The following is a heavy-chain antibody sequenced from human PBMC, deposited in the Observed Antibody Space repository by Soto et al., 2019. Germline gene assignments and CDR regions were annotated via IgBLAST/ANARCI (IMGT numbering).Heavy chain of an antibody. V-gene: IGHV1-69*08. D-gene: IGHD1-26*01. CDR3: ARGGVGAAGGMDV. CDR1: GYTFTIYT. CDR2: IIPIFTQT. J-gene: IGHJ6*02. Sequence: QVQLVQSGAEVKKPGSSVKVSCKSSGYTFTIYTVTWVRQAPGQGLEWMGRIIPIFTQTNYVQKFQDRVTITADKSTSTVYMELSGLRYEDTAVYYCARGGVGAAGGMDVWGQGTTSPSP.